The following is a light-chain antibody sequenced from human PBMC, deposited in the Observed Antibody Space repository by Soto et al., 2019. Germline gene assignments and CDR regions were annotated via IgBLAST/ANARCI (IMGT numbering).Light chain of an antibody. CDR3: QSYDSSLSGFYV. CDR1: SSNIGAGYD. J-gene: IGLJ1*01. V-gene: IGLV1-40*01. Sequence: QSLLTQPPSVSGAPGQRVTISCTGSSSNIGAGYDVHWYQQLPGTAPKLLIYGNNNRPSGVPDRFSGSKSGTSASLAITGLQAEDEADYYCQSYDSSLSGFYVFGTGTKVTVL. CDR2: GNN.